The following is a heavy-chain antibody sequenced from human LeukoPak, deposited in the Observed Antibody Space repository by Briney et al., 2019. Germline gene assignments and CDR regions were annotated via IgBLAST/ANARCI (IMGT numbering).Heavy chain of an antibody. J-gene: IGHJ5*02. D-gene: IGHD6-13*01. Sequence: GGSLRLSCAASGFTFSSYSMNWVRQAPGKGLEWVSYISSSSSTIYYADSVKGRFTISRDNAKNSLYLQIHSLRAEDTALYYCARMGVSSSWSDNWFDPWGQGTLVTVSS. V-gene: IGHV3-48*01. CDR2: ISSSSSTI. CDR3: ARMGVSSSWSDNWFDP. CDR1: GFTFSSYS.